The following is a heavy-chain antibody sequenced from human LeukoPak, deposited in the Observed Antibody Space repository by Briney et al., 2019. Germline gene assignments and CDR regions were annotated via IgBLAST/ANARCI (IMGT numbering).Heavy chain of an antibody. J-gene: IGHJ3*02. V-gene: IGHV4-34*01. CDR1: GGSFSGYY. D-gene: IGHD3-9*01. CDR3: ARHRYDILTGYLGRLPANDAFDI. Sequence: SETLSLTCAVYGGSFSGYYWSWIRQPPGKGLEWIGEINHSGSTNYNPSLKSRVTISVDTSKNQFSLKLSSVTAADTAVYYCARHRYDILTGYLGRLPANDAFDIWGQGTMVTVSS. CDR2: INHSGST.